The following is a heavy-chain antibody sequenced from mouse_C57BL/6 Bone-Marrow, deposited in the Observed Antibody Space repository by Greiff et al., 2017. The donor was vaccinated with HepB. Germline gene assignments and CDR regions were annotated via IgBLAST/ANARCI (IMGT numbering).Heavy chain of an antibody. CDR2: INPRNGGT. J-gene: IGHJ4*01. CDR1: GYPFTSYW. D-gene: IGHD2-3*01. Sequence: VQLQQPGTELVKPGASVKLSCKASGYPFTSYWIHWVKQRPGQGLEWIGNINPRNGGTDYSEKFKSKATLTVDKSSSTAYMQLSSLSSEESAAYYCARGWLPYAMDYWGQGTSVTVSA. CDR3: ARGWLPYAMDY. V-gene: IGHV1-53*01.